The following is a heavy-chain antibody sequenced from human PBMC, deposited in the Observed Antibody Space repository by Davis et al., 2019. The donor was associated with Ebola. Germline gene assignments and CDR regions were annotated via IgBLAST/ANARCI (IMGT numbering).Heavy chain of an antibody. Sequence: SATLSLTCTVSGGSVSSGSYYWSWLRQPPGKGLEWIGYIYYSGSTNYNPSLKSRVTISVDTSKMQFSLELRSVTAADTAAYFCARGDSYESSGYSPGVRGMDVWGQGTTVIVSS. V-gene: IGHV4-61*01. CDR3: ARGDSYESSGYSPGVRGMDV. J-gene: IGHJ6*02. CDR2: IYYSGST. D-gene: IGHD3-22*01. CDR1: GGSVSSGSYY.